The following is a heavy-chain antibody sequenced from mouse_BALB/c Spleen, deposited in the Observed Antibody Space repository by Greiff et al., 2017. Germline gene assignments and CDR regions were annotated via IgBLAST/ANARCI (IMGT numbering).Heavy chain of an antibody. CDR2: ILPGSGST. J-gene: IGHJ3*01. Sequence: VKLVESGAELMKPGASVKISCKATGYTFSSYWIEWVKQRPGHGLEWIGEILPGSGSTNYNEKFKGKATFTADTSSNTAYMQLSSLTSEDSAVYYCARGQLGLLFAYWGQGTLVTVSA. CDR3: ARGQLGLLFAY. CDR1: GYTFSSYW. D-gene: IGHD3-1*01. V-gene: IGHV1-9*01.